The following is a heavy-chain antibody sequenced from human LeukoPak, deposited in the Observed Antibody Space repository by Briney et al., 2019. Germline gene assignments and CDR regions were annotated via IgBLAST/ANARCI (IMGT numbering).Heavy chain of an antibody. D-gene: IGHD3-3*01. J-gene: IGHJ6*03. CDR3: ARGGYDFWSGYYPIYYYYYMDV. Sequence: SVKVSCKASGGTFISYAISWVRQAPGQGLEWMGGIIPIFGTANYAQKFQGRVTITADESTSTAYMELSSLRSEDTAVYYCARGGYDFWSGYYPIYYYYYMDVWGKGTTVTVSS. CDR1: GGTFISYA. V-gene: IGHV1-69*01. CDR2: IIPIFGTA.